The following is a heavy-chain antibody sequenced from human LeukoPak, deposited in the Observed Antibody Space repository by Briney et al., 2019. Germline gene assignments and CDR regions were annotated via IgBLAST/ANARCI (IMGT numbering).Heavy chain of an antibody. CDR1: GFTFSSYG. Sequence: GGSLRLSCAASGFTFSSYGMHWVRQAPGKGLEWVAVISYDGSNKYYADSVKGRFTISRDNSKNTLYLQMNSLRAEDTAVYYCAKEVGYYYDSSGPGGDAFDIWGQGTMVTVSS. J-gene: IGHJ3*02. CDR2: ISYDGSNK. V-gene: IGHV3-30*18. CDR3: AKEVGYYYDSSGPGGDAFDI. D-gene: IGHD3-22*01.